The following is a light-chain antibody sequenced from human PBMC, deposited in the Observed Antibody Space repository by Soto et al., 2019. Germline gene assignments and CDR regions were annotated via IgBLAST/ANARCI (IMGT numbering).Light chain of an antibody. J-gene: IGLJ1*01. CDR2: EVS. CDR3: SAYTAGGTI. V-gene: IGLV2-14*01. CDR1: SGDVGGYYY. Sequence: QSVLTQPASVSGSPGQSITISCTGTSGDVGGYYYVSWYQQLPGKAPKLMISEVSNRPSGVSNRFSGSKSGNTASLTIHGLKAEDEDDYYCSAYTAGGTIFGTGTKVTV.